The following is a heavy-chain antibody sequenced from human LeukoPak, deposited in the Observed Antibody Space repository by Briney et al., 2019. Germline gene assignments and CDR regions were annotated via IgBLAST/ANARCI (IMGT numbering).Heavy chain of an antibody. J-gene: IGHJ4*02. CDR3: ARVYCSGGSCYGEVFDY. CDR1: GYIFTNYY. V-gene: IGHV1-46*01. CDR2: INPGDAST. D-gene: IGHD2-15*01. Sequence: GASVKVSCKASGYIFTNYYLHWVRRAPGQGLEWVGIINPGDASTSYAQKFQGRVTMTRDTSTSTVYMDLSSLRSEDTAMYYCARVYCSGGSCYGEVFDYWGQGALVTVSS.